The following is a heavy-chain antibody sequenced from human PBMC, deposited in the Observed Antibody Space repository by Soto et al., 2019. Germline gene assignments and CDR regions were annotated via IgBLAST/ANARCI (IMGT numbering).Heavy chain of an antibody. D-gene: IGHD5-18*01. V-gene: IGHV1-18*04. Sequence: QVHLVQSGAEVKKPGASVKVSFMASGYTFTSYGISWVRHVPGQGREWRGWISAYKGNTNYAQKLQGRFTMPTDTSTSTAYMELSSLRSDDTAVYYCARDNRYSYGPRNNWFDPWGQGTLVTVSS. CDR3: ARDNRYSYGPRNNWFDP. J-gene: IGHJ5*02. CDR2: ISAYKGNT. CDR1: GYTFTSYG.